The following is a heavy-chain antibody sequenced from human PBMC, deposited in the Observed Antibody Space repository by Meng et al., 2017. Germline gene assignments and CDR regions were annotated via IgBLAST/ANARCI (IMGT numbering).Heavy chain of an antibody. Sequence: QAQLLQAGAEVKKPGSSVKVPCKASGGTFSSDASVWVRQAHGQGLEWMGGIIPIFGTANYAQKFQGRVTITADESTSTAYMELSSLRSEDTAVYYCASNDGTGDRTGGDYWGQGTLVTVAS. CDR3: ASNDGTGDRTGGDY. CDR2: IIPIFGTA. J-gene: IGHJ4*02. CDR1: GGTFSSDA. V-gene: IGHV1-69*01. D-gene: IGHD7-27*01.